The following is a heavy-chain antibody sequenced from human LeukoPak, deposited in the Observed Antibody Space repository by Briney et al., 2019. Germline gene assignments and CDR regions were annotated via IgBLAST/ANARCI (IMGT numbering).Heavy chain of an antibody. CDR3: AKNGGYSYGLYYFDY. V-gene: IGHV3-23*01. Sequence: GGSLRLPCAASGFAFRSYAMSWVRQAPGKGLEWVSSIISSGDVTYYADSLKGRFTISRDNSKNMVYLQTDSLRAEDSAVYYCAKNGGYSYGLYYFDYWGQGTLVTVSS. CDR2: IISSGDVT. D-gene: IGHD5-18*01. J-gene: IGHJ4*02. CDR1: GFAFRSYA.